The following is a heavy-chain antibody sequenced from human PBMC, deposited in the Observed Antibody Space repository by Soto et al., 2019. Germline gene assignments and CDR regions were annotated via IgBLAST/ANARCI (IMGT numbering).Heavy chain of an antibody. J-gene: IGHJ4*02. Sequence: QVQLVESGGGVVQPGRSLRLSCAASGFTFSSYGMHWVRQAPGKGLEWVAVIWYDGSNKYYADSVKGRFTISRDNSKNTLYLQMNSLRAEDTAVYYCARDPPRGTSMGYFDYWGQGTLVTVSS. D-gene: IGHD2-15*01. CDR2: IWYDGSNK. V-gene: IGHV3-33*01. CDR1: GFTFSSYG. CDR3: ARDPPRGTSMGYFDY.